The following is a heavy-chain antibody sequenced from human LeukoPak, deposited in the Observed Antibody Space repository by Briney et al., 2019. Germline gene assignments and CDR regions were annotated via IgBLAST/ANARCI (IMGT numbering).Heavy chain of an antibody. CDR1: GFTSSSYW. J-gene: IGHJ4*02. V-gene: IGHV3-74*01. D-gene: IGHD4-23*01. CDR2: ISGDGTAR. CDR3: VRGRPHGNDY. Sequence: QPGGSLRLSCAASGFTSSSYWMHWVRQAPGKGLVWVSRISGDGTARNYADSVKGRFTISRDDAKNTVDLQMNSLRGEDTAVYYCVRGRPHGNDYWGQGTLVTVSS.